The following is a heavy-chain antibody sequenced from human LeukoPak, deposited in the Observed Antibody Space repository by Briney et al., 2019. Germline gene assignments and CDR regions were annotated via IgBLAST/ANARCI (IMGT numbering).Heavy chain of an antibody. CDR2: IKEDGTET. CDR3: AKEGRSLQTY. CDR1: GFMFSSNW. V-gene: IGHV3-7*03. J-gene: IGHJ4*02. Sequence: GGALRLSCAASGFMFSSNWMSWVRLAPGKGLEWVANIKEDGTETYYVDSVKGRFTISRDNAKNSLYLQMNSLRVEDTAVYYCAKEGRSLQTYWGQGTLVTVSS. D-gene: IGHD5-24*01.